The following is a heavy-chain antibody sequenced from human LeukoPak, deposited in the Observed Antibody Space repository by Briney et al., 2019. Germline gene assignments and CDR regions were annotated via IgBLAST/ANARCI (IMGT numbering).Heavy chain of an antibody. J-gene: IGHJ4*02. D-gene: IGHD2-2*01. CDR3: ARAVVVVPAASRGFDY. V-gene: IGHV1-18*01. Sequence: ASVKVSCKASGYTFTSQGISWVRQAPGQGLEWMGWISAYNGNTNYAQKLQGRVTMTTDTSTSTAYMELRSLRSDDTAVYYCARAVVVVPAASRGFDYWGQGTLVTVSS. CDR2: ISAYNGNT. CDR1: GYTFTSQG.